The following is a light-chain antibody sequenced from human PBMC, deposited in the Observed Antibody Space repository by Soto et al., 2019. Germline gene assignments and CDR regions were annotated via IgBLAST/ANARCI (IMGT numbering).Light chain of an antibody. CDR3: SSYTSCSNWV. CDR1: SSDVGGYNY. Sequence: QSALTQPASVSGSPGQSITISCTGTSSDVGGYNYVSWYQQHPGKAPKLMIYEVSNRPSGVSNRFSGSKSGNTVSLTISGLQAEDEADYYCSSYTSCSNWVFGGGTKLTVL. V-gene: IGLV2-14*01. J-gene: IGLJ3*02. CDR2: EVS.